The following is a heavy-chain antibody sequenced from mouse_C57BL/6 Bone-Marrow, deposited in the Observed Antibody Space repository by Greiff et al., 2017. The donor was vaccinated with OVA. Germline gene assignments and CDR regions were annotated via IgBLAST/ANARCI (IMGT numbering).Heavy chain of an antibody. V-gene: IGHV1-54*01. CDR3: ASGFDV. J-gene: IGHJ1*03. Sequence: QVQLQQSGAELVRPGTSVKVSCKASGYAFTNYLIEWVKQRPGQGLEWIGVINPGRGGTNYNEKFKGKATLTADKSSSTAYMQLSSLTSEDSAVYFCASGFDVWGTGTTVTVSS. D-gene: IGHD4-1*01. CDR1: GYAFTNYL. CDR2: INPGRGGT.